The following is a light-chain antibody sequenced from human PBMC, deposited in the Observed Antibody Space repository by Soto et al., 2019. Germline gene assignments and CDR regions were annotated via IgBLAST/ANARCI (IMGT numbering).Light chain of an antibody. J-gene: IGKJ1*01. V-gene: IGKV3D-15*01. CDR3: QQYNNWPPVT. Sequence: ETMMTQSPDTLSVSLGERATLSCRASQSLRSSLAWYQQKPGQAPRLLMYGASSRATGIPARFSGSGSGTEFTLTISSLQSEDFAVYYCQQYNNWPPVTFGQGTKVDIK. CDR1: QSLRSS. CDR2: GAS.